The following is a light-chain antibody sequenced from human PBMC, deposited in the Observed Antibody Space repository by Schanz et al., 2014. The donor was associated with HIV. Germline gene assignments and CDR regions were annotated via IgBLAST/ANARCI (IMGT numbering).Light chain of an antibody. CDR3: QQYNSYPLT. V-gene: IGKV1-5*03. Sequence: DIQMTQSPSTLSASVGDGVTITCRASQYISRWLAWYQQKPGQAPHLLIYQASTLQTGVSSRFSGSGSGTEFTLTISSLQPDDFATYYCQQYNSYPLTFGGGTKVEIK. CDR1: QYISRW. CDR2: QAS. J-gene: IGKJ4*01.